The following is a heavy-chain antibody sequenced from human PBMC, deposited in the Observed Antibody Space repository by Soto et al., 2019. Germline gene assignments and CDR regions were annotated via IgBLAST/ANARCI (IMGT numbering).Heavy chain of an antibody. Sequence: EVQLVESGGGLIQPGGSLRLSCAASGFTVSSNYMSWVRQAPGKGLEWVSVIYSGGSTYYADSVKGRLTISRDNSKNTLYLHMHSLSAEDTAVYYCARGRDKAVVVVAATKGNPPVHGMDVWGQGTTVTVSS. CDR3: ARGRDKAVVVVAATKGNPPVHGMDV. V-gene: IGHV3-53*01. CDR1: GFTVSSNY. D-gene: IGHD2-15*01. J-gene: IGHJ6*02. CDR2: IYSGGST.